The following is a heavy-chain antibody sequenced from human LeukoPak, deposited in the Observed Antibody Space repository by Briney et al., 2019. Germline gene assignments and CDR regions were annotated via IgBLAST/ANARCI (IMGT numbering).Heavy chain of an antibody. J-gene: IGHJ4*02. D-gene: IGHD3-10*01. V-gene: IGHV5-51*01. CDR1: GYTFTSYW. CDR3: ARLNDGSAGY. Sequence: GESLKISCKGSGYTFTSYWIAWVRQMPGKGLDCMGIIYPGDSDTRYSPSFQGQVTISADESISTAYLQWNSLKASDTAMYYCARLNDGSAGYWGQGTLVTFSS. CDR2: IYPGDSDT.